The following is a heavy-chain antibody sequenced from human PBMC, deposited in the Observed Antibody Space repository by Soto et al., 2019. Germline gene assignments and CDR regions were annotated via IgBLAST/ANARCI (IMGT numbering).Heavy chain of an antibody. CDR3: ARVLIPTYYYDSSGLNWFDP. CDR2: INHSGST. J-gene: IGHJ5*02. V-gene: IGHV4-34*01. D-gene: IGHD3-22*01. CDR1: GGSFSGYY. Sequence: SETLSLTCAVYGGSFSGYYRSWIRQPPGKGLEWIGEINHSGSTNYNPSLKSRVTISVDTSKNQFSLKLSSVAAADTAVYYCARVLIPTYYYDSSGLNWFDPWGQGTLVTVS.